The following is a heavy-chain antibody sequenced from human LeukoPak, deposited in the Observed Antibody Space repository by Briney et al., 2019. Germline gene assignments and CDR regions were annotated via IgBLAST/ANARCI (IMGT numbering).Heavy chain of an antibody. V-gene: IGHV3-23*01. CDR3: ARGGTIFGVVRWFDP. J-gene: IGHJ5*02. CDR2: INADGGTA. CDR1: GFSFSSHA. Sequence: PGGSLRLSCAASGFSFSSHALSWVRQAPGKGLEWVSGINADGGTAYYADSVKGRFTISRDNSKNTLYLQMNSLTAEDTAVYYCARGGTIFGVVRWFDPWGQGTLVSVS. D-gene: IGHD3-3*01.